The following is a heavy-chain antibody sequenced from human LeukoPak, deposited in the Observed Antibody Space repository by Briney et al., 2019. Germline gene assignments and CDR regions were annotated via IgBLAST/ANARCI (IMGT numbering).Heavy chain of an antibody. CDR1: GYTFTSYG. CDR3: ARAAYYYDSSGYYFPNWFDP. D-gene: IGHD3-22*01. J-gene: IGHJ5*02. CDR2: INPNSGGT. V-gene: IGHV1-2*02. Sequence: ASVKVSCKASGYTFTSYGISWVRQAPGQGLEGMGWINPNSGGTNYAQKFQGRVTMTRDTSISTAYMELSRLRSDDTAVYYCARAAYYYDSSGYYFPNWFDPWGQGTLVTVSS.